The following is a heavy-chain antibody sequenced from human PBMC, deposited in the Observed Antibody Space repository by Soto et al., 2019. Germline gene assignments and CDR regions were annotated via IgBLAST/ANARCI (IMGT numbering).Heavy chain of an antibody. J-gene: IGHJ4*02. CDR2: IYYSGST. V-gene: IGHV4-61*01. CDR3: ARTTVPCGGACVGYYYDSSGYYDSFYFDY. D-gene: IGHD3-22*01. CDR1: GFSVSTGSYY. Sequence: PSETLSHVNTVSGFSVSTGSYYLSWIRPPPGKGLEWIGYIYYSGSTNYNPSLKSRVTISVDTSKNQFSLKLSSVTAADTAVYYYARTTVPCGGACVGYYYDSSGYYDSFYFDYWGQGTLVTVSS.